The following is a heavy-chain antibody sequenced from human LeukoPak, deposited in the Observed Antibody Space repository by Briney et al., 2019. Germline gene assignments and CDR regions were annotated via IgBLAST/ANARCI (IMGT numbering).Heavy chain of an antibody. CDR1: GGSISSYY. Sequence: PSETLSLTCTVSGGSISSYYWSWIRQPAGKGLEWIGRIYTSGSTNYNPSLKSRVTMSVGTSKNQFSLKLSSVTAADTAVYYCARQGLYDILTGYYIGYFDYWGQGTLVTVFS. CDR2: IYTSGST. CDR3: ARQGLYDILTGYYIGYFDY. V-gene: IGHV4-4*07. D-gene: IGHD3-9*01. J-gene: IGHJ4*02.